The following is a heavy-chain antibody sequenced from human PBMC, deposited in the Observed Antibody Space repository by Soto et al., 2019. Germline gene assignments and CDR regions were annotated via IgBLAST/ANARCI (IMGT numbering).Heavy chain of an antibody. CDR1: GFIFGSYG. D-gene: IGHD5-12*01. CDR2: IWFDGSQK. J-gene: IGHJ4*02. V-gene: IGHV3-33*01. CDR3: ARAREYTGHDLGAY. Sequence: QVQLVESGGGVVQPGRSLRLSCVASGFIFGSYGMHWVRQAPGKGLEWVAVIWFDGSQKYYADSVKGRFTISRDNSQNTLFLQMNSLRVEDTTVYYCARAREYTGHDLGAYWGQGTRVSVSS.